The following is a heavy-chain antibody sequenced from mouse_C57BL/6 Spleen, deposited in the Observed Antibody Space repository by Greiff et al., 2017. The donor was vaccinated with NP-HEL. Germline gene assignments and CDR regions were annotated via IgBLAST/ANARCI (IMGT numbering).Heavy chain of an antibody. J-gene: IGHJ4*01. CDR2: IYPGDGDT. Sequence: QVHVKQSGAELVKPGASVKISCKASGYAFSSYWMNWVKQRPGKGLEWIGQIYPGDGDTNYNGKFKGKATLTADKSSSTAYMQLSSLTSEDSAVYFCARSITGTGAMDYWGQGTSVTVSS. V-gene: IGHV1-80*01. CDR1: GYAFSSYW. CDR3: ARSITGTGAMDY. D-gene: IGHD4-1*01.